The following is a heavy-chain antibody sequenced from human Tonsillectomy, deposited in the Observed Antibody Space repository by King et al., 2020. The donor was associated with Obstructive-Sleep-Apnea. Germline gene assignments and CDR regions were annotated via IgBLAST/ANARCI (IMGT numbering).Heavy chain of an antibody. Sequence: VQLVESGGGVVQPGRSLRLSCASSGFTFRSYAMHWVRQAPGKGLEWVAVISYDVSNIYYADSVKGRFTISRDNSKNTPYLQMNRLRAEDTAVYYCARDRDNWNPRGVFYWGQGTLVTVSS. V-gene: IGHV3-30*01. D-gene: IGHD1-20*01. CDR1: GFTFRSYA. J-gene: IGHJ4*02. CDR3: ARDRDNWNPRGVFY. CDR2: ISYDVSNI.